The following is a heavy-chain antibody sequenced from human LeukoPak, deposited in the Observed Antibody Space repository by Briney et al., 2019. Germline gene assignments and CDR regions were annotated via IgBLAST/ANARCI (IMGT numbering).Heavy chain of an antibody. D-gene: IGHD3-16*01. J-gene: IGHJ4*02. CDR1: GDSMDVYY. CDR3: VRLYYPDRGQWYYYDS. V-gene: IGHV4-59*01. CDR2: IFSSGAT. Sequence: SETLSLTCTVVGDSMDVYYWTWLRQAPGKGLEWIGYIFSSGATNYNRSLKSRVTILIDTSKKNFSLTLKSVTAADTAIYYCVRLYYPDRGQWYYYDSWGQGTLVTVSS.